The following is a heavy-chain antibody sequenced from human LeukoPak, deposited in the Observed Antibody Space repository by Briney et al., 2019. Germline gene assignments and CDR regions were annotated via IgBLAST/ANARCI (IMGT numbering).Heavy chain of an antibody. CDR2: INPRSGGT. V-gene: IGHV1-2*02. Sequence: ASVKLSCKASGYIFTNYYMHWVRQAPGQGLEWMGWINPRSGGTNFAQKFQGRATMTRDTSISAAYMELSRLRSDDTAVYYCARHVSSSGEDSWGQGTLVTVSS. CDR3: ARHVSSSGEDS. D-gene: IGHD2-21*01. CDR1: GYIFTNYY. J-gene: IGHJ4*02.